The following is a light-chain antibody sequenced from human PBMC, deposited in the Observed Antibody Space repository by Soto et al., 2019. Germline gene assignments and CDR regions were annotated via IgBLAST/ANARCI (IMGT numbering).Light chain of an antibody. CDR3: HQYYSYPWT. CDR1: QSVGTY. Sequence: DIQMTQSPSTLSASVGDRVTITCRASQSVGTYLAWFQQRPGKAPKGLISKASTLESGAPSRFTGSGSGTEFALTITSLQPEDFATYYCHQYYSYPWTFGQGTKV. CDR2: KAS. V-gene: IGKV1-5*03. J-gene: IGKJ1*01.